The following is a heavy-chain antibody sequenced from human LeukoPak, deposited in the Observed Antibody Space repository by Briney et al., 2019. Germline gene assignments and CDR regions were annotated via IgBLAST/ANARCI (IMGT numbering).Heavy chain of an antibody. CDR1: GGSISSYY. Sequence: NPSETLSLTCTVSGGSISSYYWSWIRQPAGKGLEWIGRNYTSGSTNYNPSLKSRVTISVDKSKNQFSLKLSSVTAADTAVYYCARVRYDSSGSTAFDIWGHGTMVTVSS. CDR3: ARVRYDSSGSTAFDI. D-gene: IGHD3-22*01. CDR2: NYTSGST. V-gene: IGHV4-4*07. J-gene: IGHJ3*02.